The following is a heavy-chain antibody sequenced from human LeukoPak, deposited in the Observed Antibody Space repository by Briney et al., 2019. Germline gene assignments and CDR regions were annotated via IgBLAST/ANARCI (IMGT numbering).Heavy chain of an antibody. CDR1: GYTFTGYY. CDR2: INPNSDGT. CDR3: ASRRVMVRGVMLDY. D-gene: IGHD3-10*01. V-gene: IGHV1-2*02. J-gene: IGHJ4*02. Sequence: ASVKVSCKASGYTFTGYYMHWVRQAPGQGLEWMGWINPNSDGTNYAQKFQGRVTMTRDTSISTAYMELSRLRSDDTAVYYCASRRVMVRGVMLDYWGQGTLVTVSS.